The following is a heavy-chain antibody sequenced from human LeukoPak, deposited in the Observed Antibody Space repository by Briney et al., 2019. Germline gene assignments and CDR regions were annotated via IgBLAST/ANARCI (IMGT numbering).Heavy chain of an antibody. CDR3: ARGKRTLTTVTSHFDY. CDR2: IIPIFGTA. J-gene: IGHJ4*02. V-gene: IGHV1-69*05. D-gene: IGHD4-11*01. Sequence: ASVKVSCKASGGTFSSYAISWVRQAPGQGLEWMGRIIPIFGTANYAQKFQGRVTITTDESTSTAYMELSSLRSENTAVYYCARGKRTLTTVTSHFDYWGQGTLVTVSS. CDR1: GGTFSSYA.